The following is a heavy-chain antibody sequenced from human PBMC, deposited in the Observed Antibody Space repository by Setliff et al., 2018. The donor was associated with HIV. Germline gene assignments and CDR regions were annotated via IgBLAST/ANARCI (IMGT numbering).Heavy chain of an antibody. Sequence: EGSLRLSCAASGFTFTNYGMSWVRQAPGKGLEWVSLFSGSGGRTFYAGSVRGRFIISRDSSKNTLYLQMHSLRPEDTAIYYCAKHRSSGDYTSGVFDIWGQGTMVTVSS. CDR3: AKHRSSGDYTSGVFDI. CDR2: FSGSGGRT. J-gene: IGHJ3*02. V-gene: IGHV3-23*01. D-gene: IGHD4-17*01. CDR1: GFTFTNYG.